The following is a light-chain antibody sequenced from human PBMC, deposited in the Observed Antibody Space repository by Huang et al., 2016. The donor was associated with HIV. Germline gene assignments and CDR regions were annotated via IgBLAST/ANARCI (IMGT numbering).Light chain of an antibody. V-gene: IGKV3-11*01. J-gene: IGKJ4*01. CDR1: QSVTNY. Sequence: EIVLTQSPATLSLSPGERAPLSCRASQSVTNYLAWYQQKPGQAPRLLIYDASTRATGLPARFSGSGSGTDFTLTISSLEPEDFAVYYCQQRSDWLTFGGGTKVEIK. CDR3: QQRSDWLT. CDR2: DAS.